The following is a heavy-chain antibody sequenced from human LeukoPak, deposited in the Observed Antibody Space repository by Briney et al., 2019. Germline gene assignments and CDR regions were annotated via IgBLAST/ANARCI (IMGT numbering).Heavy chain of an antibody. CDR3: AKTIAVAGTEPFDS. V-gene: IGHV3-23*01. Sequence: GGSLRLSCAASGFTFSTYAMNWVRRPPGKGLEWVSIVSGCGVRTLFADSVKGLFTISRDNSKNTLYLQMNSLRADDTAVYYCAKTIAVAGTEPFDSWGQGTLVTVSS. D-gene: IGHD6-19*01. CDR2: VSGCGVRT. J-gene: IGHJ4*02. CDR1: GFTFSTYA.